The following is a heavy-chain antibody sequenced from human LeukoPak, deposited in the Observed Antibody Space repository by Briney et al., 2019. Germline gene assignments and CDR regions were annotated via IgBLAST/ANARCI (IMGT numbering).Heavy chain of an antibody. CDR1: GGSISSYY. CDR2: IYYSGST. D-gene: IGHD5-24*01. CDR3: ARHSSPQRWLQSAELSAPAV. V-gene: IGHV4-59*08. J-gene: IGHJ4*02. Sequence: PSETLSLTCTVSGGSISSYYWSWIRQPPGKGLEWIGYIYYSGSTNYNPSLESRVTISVDTSKNQFSLKLSSVTAADTAVYYCARHSSPQRWLQSAELSAPAVWGQGTLVTVSS.